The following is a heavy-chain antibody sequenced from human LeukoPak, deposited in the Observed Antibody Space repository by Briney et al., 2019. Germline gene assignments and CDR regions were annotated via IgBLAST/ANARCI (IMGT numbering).Heavy chain of an antibody. D-gene: IGHD3-3*01. Sequence: SETLSLTCTVSGGSISSGDYYWSWIRQPPGKGLEWIGYIYYSGSTYYNPSLKSRVTISVDTSKNQFSLKLSSVTAADTAVYYCARGMRSGSSNWFDPWGQGTLVTVSS. CDR1: GGSISSGDYY. CDR3: ARGMRSGSSNWFDP. V-gene: IGHV4-30-4*08. J-gene: IGHJ5*02. CDR2: IYYSGST.